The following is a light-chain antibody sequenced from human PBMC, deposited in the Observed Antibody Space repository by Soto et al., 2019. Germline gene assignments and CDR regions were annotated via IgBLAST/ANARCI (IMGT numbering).Light chain of an antibody. V-gene: IGKV1-5*01. Sequence: DIQMTQSPSTLSASVGDRVTITCRASQDISTWLAWYQQRPGKAPHLLIYDASRLQSGVPSRFTGSGSGTEFTLTVSSLQPDDFATYYCLHRVFGPGTTLEIK. CDR2: DAS. CDR1: QDISTW. J-gene: IGKJ3*01. CDR3: LHRV.